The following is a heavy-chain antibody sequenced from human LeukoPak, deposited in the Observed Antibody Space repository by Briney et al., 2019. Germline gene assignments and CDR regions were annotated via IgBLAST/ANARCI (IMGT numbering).Heavy chain of an antibody. D-gene: IGHD3-10*01. CDR3: AKEKWFGELVPSTADY. CDR2: ISGSGGST. CDR1: GFTFSSYG. Sequence: PGGSLRLSCAASGFTFSSYGMHWVRQAPGKGLEWVSGISGSGGSTYYADSVKGRFTISRDNSKKTLYLQMNSLRAEDTAVYYCAKEKWFGELVPSTADYWGQGTLVTVSS. V-gene: IGHV3-23*01. J-gene: IGHJ4*02.